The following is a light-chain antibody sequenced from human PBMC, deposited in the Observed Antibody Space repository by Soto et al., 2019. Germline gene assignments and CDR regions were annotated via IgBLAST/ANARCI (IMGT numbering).Light chain of an antibody. CDR3: QQYGASPET. J-gene: IGKJ1*01. CDR1: QSVTSAY. CDR2: NVS. Sequence: EIVLTQSSATLSLSPGERATLSCRASQSVTSAYLAWYQQKPGQAPRLLIYNVSRRATGIPDRFSGSGSGTDFTLTVSRLEPEDFAVYYCQQYGASPETFGQGTKVDIK. V-gene: IGKV3-20*01.